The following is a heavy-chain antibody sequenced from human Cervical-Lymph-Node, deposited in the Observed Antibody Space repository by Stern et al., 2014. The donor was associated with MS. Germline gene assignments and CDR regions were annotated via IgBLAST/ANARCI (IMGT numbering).Heavy chain of an antibody. D-gene: IGHD3-22*01. CDR2: ISYDGYNK. CDR3: AKDPRIHDRSGYLDA. Sequence: QVQLVQSGGGVVQPGRSLRLSCAASGFTFSSYDLHWVRQAPGKGLEWVAVISYDGYNKFYNDSVKGRFTLSSDTSQHPLYLQFNSLRPEDTAIYYCAKDPRIHDRSGYLDAWGQGTLVTVSS. CDR1: GFTFSSYD. J-gene: IGHJ5*02. V-gene: IGHV3-30*18.